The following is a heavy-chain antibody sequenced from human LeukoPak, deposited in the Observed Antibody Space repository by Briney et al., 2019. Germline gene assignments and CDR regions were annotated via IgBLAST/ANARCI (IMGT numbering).Heavy chain of an antibody. V-gene: IGHV4-59*01. J-gene: IGHJ4*02. Sequence: SETLSLTCTVSGGSISSYYWSWIRQPPGKGLEWIGYIYYSGSTNYNPSLKSRVTISVDTSKNQFSLKLSSVTAADTAVYYCARHRPDYDYVWGSYRFGYYFDYWGQGTLVTVSS. D-gene: IGHD3-16*02. CDR2: IYYSGST. CDR1: GGSISSYY. CDR3: ARHRPDYDYVWGSYRFGYYFDY.